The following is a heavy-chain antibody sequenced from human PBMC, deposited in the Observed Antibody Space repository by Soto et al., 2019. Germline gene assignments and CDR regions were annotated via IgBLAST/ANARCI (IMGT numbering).Heavy chain of an antibody. CDR1: GFTFSSYA. D-gene: IGHD2-21*01. CDR3: GKVIRPENTLYAMVA. J-gene: IGHJ6*01. V-gene: IGHV3-23*01. CDR2: ISGGGGSPT. Sequence: EVQLLESGGGLVQPGGSLRLSCAASGFTFSSYAMTWVRQAPGKGLEWVSTISGGGGSPTYHAASVRGRFTVSRDNSKNTLSLQITSLRPEDTVVYCCGKVIRPENTLYAMVAWGRGTTVTVPS.